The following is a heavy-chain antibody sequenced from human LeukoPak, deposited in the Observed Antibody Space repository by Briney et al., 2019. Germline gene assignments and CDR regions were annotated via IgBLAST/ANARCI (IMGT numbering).Heavy chain of an antibody. Sequence: GGSLRLSCAASGFTFSSYAMSWVRQAPGRGLEWVSAISGSGGSTYYADSVKGRFTISRDNSKNTLYLQMNSLRAEDTAVYYCALSSAVTYYFDYWGQGTLVTVSS. V-gene: IGHV3-23*01. CDR2: ISGSGGST. J-gene: IGHJ4*02. CDR1: GFTFSSYA. CDR3: ALSSAVTYYFDY. D-gene: IGHD6-19*01.